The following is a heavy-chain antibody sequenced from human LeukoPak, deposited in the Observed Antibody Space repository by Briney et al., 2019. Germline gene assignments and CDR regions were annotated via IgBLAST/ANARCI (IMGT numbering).Heavy chain of an antibody. D-gene: IGHD3-22*01. Sequence: GESLKISCKGSGYSFTSYWIGWVRQMPGKGLEWMGIIYPGDSDTRYSPSFQGQVTISADKSISTAYLQRSSLKASDTAMYYCARGRYGSSGYSDAFDIWGQGTMVTVSS. CDR3: ARGRYGSSGYSDAFDI. CDR2: IYPGDSDT. CDR1: GYSFTSYW. J-gene: IGHJ3*02. V-gene: IGHV5-51*01.